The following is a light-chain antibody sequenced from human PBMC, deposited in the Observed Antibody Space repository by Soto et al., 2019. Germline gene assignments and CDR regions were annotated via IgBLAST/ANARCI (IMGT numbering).Light chain of an antibody. CDR2: EVS. V-gene: IGLV2-8*01. Sequence: QSALTQPPSASGSPGQSVTITCSGTSSDVGEENYVSWYQQHPGKVPKLILYEVSKRPSGVPDRFSGSRSGNTASLTVSGLQADDEADYYCRLFAGSTVVFGGGTKVTVL. CDR3: RLFAGSTVV. J-gene: IGLJ2*01. CDR1: SSDVGEENY.